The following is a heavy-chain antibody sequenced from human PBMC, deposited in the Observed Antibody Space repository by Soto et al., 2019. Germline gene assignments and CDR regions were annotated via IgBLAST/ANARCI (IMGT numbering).Heavy chain of an antibody. D-gene: IGHD6-13*01. J-gene: IGHJ6*02. CDR3: ARSPAAGRDYYYGMDV. CDR2: ISAYNGNT. V-gene: IGHV1-18*04. CDR1: GYTFTSYG. Sequence: QVQLVQSGAEVKKPGASVKVSCKASGYTFTSYGISWVRQAPGQGLEWMGWISAYNGNTNYAQKLQGRVTMTTDTSTCTAYMELRSLRSDDTAVYYCARSPAAGRDYYYGMDVWGQGTTVTVSS.